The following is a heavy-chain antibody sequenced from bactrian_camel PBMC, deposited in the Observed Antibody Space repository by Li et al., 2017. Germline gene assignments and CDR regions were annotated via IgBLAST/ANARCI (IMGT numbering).Heavy chain of an antibody. CDR3: AARGPYCYTKLSVRDFTY. J-gene: IGHJ6*01. Sequence: HVRLVESGGGSVQAGGSLRLSCLVSGHSRGSNCVGWYRLPPGRAPAEREGIAAIRNGGGETWYAGSVKGRFTISRDSAKNTVYLQMNSLKPEDTAMYYCAARGPYCYTKLSVRDFTYWGQGTQVTVS. D-gene: IGHD2*01. CDR2: IRNGGGET. V-gene: IGHV3S45*01. CDR1: GHSRGSNC.